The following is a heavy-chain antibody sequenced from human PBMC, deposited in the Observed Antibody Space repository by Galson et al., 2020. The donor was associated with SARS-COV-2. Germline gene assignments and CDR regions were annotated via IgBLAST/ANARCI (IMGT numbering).Heavy chain of an antibody. CDR3: ARGPRGVRDAAWDWFDP. CDR2: IYYSGST. Sequence: SETLSLTCTVSGGSISSYYWSWIRQPPGKGLEWIGYIYYSGSTNYNPSLKSRVTISVDTSKNQFSLKLSSVTAADTAVYYCARGPRGVRDAAWDWFDPWGQGTLVTVSS. V-gene: IGHV4-59*01. J-gene: IGHJ5*02. CDR1: GGSISSYY. D-gene: IGHD3-10*01.